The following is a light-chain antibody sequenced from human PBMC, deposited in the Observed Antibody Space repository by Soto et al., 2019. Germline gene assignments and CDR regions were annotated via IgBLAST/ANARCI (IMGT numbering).Light chain of an antibody. CDR2: SVS. Sequence: DIQMTQSPSSLSASVGDRVTITCRASQTINNYLNWYQQKPGKAPKLLLYSVSTLQSGVPSRFTGSGSGTDVSLTISSLQPEDFATYYCQQSYSSPRTCGQGTKVEIK. V-gene: IGKV1-39*01. CDR1: QTINNY. CDR3: QQSYSSPRT. J-gene: IGKJ1*01.